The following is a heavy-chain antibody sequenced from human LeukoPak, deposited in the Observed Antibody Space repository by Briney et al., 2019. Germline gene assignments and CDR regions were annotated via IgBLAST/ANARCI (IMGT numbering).Heavy chain of an antibody. D-gene: IGHD2-2*01. CDR2: LSDSGGSK. V-gene: IGHV3-23*01. CDR1: GFTFSSYG. J-gene: IGHJ4*02. Sequence: GGTLRLSCAASGFTFSSYGMSWVRQAPGKGLEWVSSLSDSGGSKYYAASVKGRFTISDENDKNSLYLQINGLTAEHTVEYFCARPSVPAARSPYSFDSWGQGTLVTVSS. CDR3: ARPSVPAARSPYSFDS.